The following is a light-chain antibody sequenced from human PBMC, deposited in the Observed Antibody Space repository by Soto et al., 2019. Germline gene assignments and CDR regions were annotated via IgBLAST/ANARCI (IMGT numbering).Light chain of an antibody. Sequence: DIPMTQSPSSLSASVGDRVTITCRASQSIRTYLNWYHQKPGKAPKLLIYAAASLQSGVPSRFSGGGSGTDFTLTISSLQPEDFATYYCQQTYITPWTFGQGTKVEIK. CDR2: AAA. CDR3: QQTYITPWT. J-gene: IGKJ1*01. V-gene: IGKV1-39*01. CDR1: QSIRTY.